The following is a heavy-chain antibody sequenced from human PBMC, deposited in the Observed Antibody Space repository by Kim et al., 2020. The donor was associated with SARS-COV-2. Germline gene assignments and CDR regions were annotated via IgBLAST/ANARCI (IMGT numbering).Heavy chain of an antibody. J-gene: IGHJ2*01. V-gene: IGHV3-23*01. Sequence: YADSVKGRFTISRDNSKNTLYLQMNSLRAEDTSVYYCAKDLRIAVRYFDLWGRGTLVTVSS. D-gene: IGHD6-19*01. CDR3: AKDLRIAVRYFDL.